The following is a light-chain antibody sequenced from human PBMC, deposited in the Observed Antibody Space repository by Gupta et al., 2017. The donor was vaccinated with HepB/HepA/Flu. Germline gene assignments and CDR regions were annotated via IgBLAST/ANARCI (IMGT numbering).Light chain of an antibody. Sequence: QSVLTQPPSVSGAPGQRVTISCNGSSANIGAGYDGHWYQQLPGTAPKLLIYGNSNRPSGFPDRFSGSKSCTSASLAITGLQAEDEADYYCQSYDSSLMWVFGGGTKLTVL. CDR2: GNS. V-gene: IGLV1-40*01. CDR3: QSYDSSLMWV. J-gene: IGLJ2*01. CDR1: SANIGAGYD.